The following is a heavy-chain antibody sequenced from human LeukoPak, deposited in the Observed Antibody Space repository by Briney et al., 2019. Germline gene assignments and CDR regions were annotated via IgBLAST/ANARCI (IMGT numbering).Heavy chain of an antibody. Sequence: GGSLRLSCAASGFTFNIYDMHWVRQVTGKGLEWVSAIGTAGDTYYPGSVRGRFTISRENAKNSLYLQMNDLGAGDTAMYYCARDLVGAAPGTQPHYYGMDVWGQGTTVTVSS. CDR1: GFTFNIYD. J-gene: IGHJ6*02. D-gene: IGHD6-13*01. CDR3: ARDLVGAAPGTQPHYYGMDV. V-gene: IGHV3-13*01. CDR2: IGTAGDT.